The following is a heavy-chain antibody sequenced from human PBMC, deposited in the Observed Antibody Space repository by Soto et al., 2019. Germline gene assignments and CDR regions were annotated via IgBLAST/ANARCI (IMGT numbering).Heavy chain of an antibody. Sequence: PGGSLRLSCAASGFTFSSYAMSWVRQAPGKGLEWVSAISGSGGSTYYADSVKGRFTISRDNSKNTLYLQMNSLRAEDTAVYYCAKDPAGSAYYDFWSGYYREYYFDYWGQGTLVTVSS. J-gene: IGHJ4*02. CDR2: ISGSGGST. V-gene: IGHV3-23*01. CDR3: AKDPAGSAYYDFWSGYYREYYFDY. CDR1: GFTFSSYA. D-gene: IGHD3-3*01.